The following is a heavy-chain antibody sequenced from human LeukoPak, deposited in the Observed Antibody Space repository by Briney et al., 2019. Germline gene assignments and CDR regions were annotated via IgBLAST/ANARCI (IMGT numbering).Heavy chain of an antibody. CDR1: GFTFSSYS. J-gene: IGHJ5*02. Sequence: GGSLRLSCAASGFTFSSYSMNWVRQAPGKGLEWVSSISSSSSYIYYADSVKGRFTISRDNAKNSLYLQMNSLRAEDTALYYCAKDYTSRHIAFWFDPWGQGTLVTVSS. D-gene: IGHD2-21*01. V-gene: IGHV3-21*04. CDR2: ISSSSSYI. CDR3: AKDYTSRHIAFWFDP.